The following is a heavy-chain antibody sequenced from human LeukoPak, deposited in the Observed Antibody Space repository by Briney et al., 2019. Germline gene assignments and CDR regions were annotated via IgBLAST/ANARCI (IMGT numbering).Heavy chain of an antibody. D-gene: IGHD3-22*01. CDR3: AKAWPDTYYYDSTGYYYLDY. CDR1: GFTFSTYG. V-gene: IGHV3-30*18. Sequence: PGGSLRLSCAASGFTFSTYGMHWVRQAPGKGLEWVAVISFDANNKFYADSVKGRFTISRDNSKNTLYLQMNSLRPEDTAVYYCAKAWPDTYYYDSTGYYYLDYWGQGTLVTVSS. J-gene: IGHJ4*02. CDR2: ISFDANNK.